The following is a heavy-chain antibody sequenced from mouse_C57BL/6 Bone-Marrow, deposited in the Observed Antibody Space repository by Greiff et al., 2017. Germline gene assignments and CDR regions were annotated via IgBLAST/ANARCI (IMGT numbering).Heavy chain of an antibody. J-gene: IGHJ2*01. CDR1: GYTFTSYW. Sequence: QVQLQQPGAELVKPGASVKMSCKASGYTFTSYWITWVKQRPGQGLEWIGDIYPTSGRTNYNEKFKSKAILTVDTSSNTAYMQHSSLTSEDSAVFYCARSGPLGRRFDYWGQGTTRTVTS. D-gene: IGHD4-1*01. CDR2: IYPTSGRT. V-gene: IGHV1-55*01. CDR3: ARSGPLGRRFDY.